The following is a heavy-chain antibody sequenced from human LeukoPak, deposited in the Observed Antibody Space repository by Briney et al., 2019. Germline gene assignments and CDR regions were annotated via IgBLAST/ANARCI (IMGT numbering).Heavy chain of an antibody. Sequence: ASVNVSCKASGGTFSNYSISWVRQAPRQGLEWMRGIIPIFDTADNAQKFQGRLTITADESTSTAYMELSSLRSEDTAVYYCATAYYGPFDYWGQGTLVTVSS. D-gene: IGHD1-26*01. CDR1: GGTFSNYS. CDR2: IIPIFDTA. V-gene: IGHV1-69*01. J-gene: IGHJ4*02. CDR3: ATAYYGPFDY.